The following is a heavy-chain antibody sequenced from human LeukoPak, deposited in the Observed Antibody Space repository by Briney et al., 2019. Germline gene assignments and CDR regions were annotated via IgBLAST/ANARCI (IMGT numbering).Heavy chain of an antibody. V-gene: IGHV1-8*01. CDR2: MNPNSGNT. D-gene: IGHD6-13*01. CDR3: ARACVLAAAGYYYMDV. Sequence: ASVKVSCKASGYTFTSYDINWVRQATGQGLEWMGWMNPNSGNTGSAQKFQGRVTMTRNTSISTAYMELSSLRSEDTAVYYCARACVLAAAGYYYMDVWGKGTTVTVSS. J-gene: IGHJ6*03. CDR1: GYTFTSYD.